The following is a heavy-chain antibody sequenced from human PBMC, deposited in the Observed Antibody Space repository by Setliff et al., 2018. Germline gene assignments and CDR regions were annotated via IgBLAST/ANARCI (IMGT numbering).Heavy chain of an antibody. CDR2: MNPNSGNT. Sequence: GASVKVSCKTSGYTFTNYDINWVRQATGQGIEWMGWMNPNSGNTGYAQNFQGRFSMTRNTSISTAYMELNSLTSEDTAVYYCARSKVEAAMVKHNWFDTWGQGTLVTVSS. D-gene: IGHD5-18*01. J-gene: IGHJ5*02. V-gene: IGHV1-8*02. CDR1: GYTFTNYD. CDR3: ARSKVEAAMVKHNWFDT.